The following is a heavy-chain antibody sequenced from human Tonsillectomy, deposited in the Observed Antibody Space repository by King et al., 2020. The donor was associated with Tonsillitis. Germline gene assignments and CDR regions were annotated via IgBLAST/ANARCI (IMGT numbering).Heavy chain of an antibody. CDR3: AKESTEGGIEY. Sequence: VQLVESGGVVIQPGGSLRLSCAASGFNFDDYTMHWVRQAPGQGLEWVSLINSDGGSTSYADSVKGRFTISRDNSKDSLYLQMNSLRTEDSALYYCAKESTEGGIEYWGQGTLVTVSS. V-gene: IGHV3-43*01. D-gene: IGHD3-16*01. CDR2: INSDGGST. J-gene: IGHJ4*02. CDR1: GFNFDDYT.